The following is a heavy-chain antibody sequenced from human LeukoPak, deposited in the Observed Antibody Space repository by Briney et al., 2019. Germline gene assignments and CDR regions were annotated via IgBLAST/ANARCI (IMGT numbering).Heavy chain of an antibody. CDR1: GGSISSYY. D-gene: IGHD6-19*01. CDR3: ARASSYTGHLGW. Sequence: PSETLSLTCTVSGGSISSYYWSWIRQPPGKGLEWIGYIYSSGSTNYNPSLKSRVTIAVDTSKNQFSLNLTSVTAADTAVYYCARASSYTGHLGWWGQGTLVTVSS. J-gene: IGHJ4*02. V-gene: IGHV4-59*08. CDR2: IYSSGST.